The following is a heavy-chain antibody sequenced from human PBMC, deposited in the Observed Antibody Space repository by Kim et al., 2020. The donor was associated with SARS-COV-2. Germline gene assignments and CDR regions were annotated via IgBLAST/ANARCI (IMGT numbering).Heavy chain of an antibody. CDR1: GGSISSSSYY. Sequence: SETLSLTCTVSGGSISSSSYYWGWIRQPPGKGLEWIGSIYYSGSTYYNPSLKSRVTISVDTSKNQFSLKLSSVTAEDTAVYYCARLVGATTYYYYYYGMDVCGQGTTVTVSS. CDR2: IYYSGST. V-gene: IGHV4-39*01. J-gene: IGHJ6*02. D-gene: IGHD1-26*01. CDR3: ARLVGATTYYYYYYGMDV.